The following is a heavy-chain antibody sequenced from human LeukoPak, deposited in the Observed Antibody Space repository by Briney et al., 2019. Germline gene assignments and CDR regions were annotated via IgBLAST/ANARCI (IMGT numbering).Heavy chain of an antibody. D-gene: IGHD6-13*01. CDR2: IYYNGNT. Sequence: SETLSLTCSVSDGSINSYYWNWIRRPPGKGLEWIGYIYYNGNTNYSPSLKSRVTMSVDTSKNLFSLKVSSVTAADTAVYYCARALTGIAAAGTLRYWGQGTLVTVSS. V-gene: IGHV4-59*01. CDR3: ARALTGIAAAGTLRY. J-gene: IGHJ4*02. CDR1: DGSINSYY.